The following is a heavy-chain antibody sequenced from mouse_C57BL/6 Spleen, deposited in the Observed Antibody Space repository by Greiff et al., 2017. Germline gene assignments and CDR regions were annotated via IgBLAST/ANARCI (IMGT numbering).Heavy chain of an antibody. CDR1: GFNIKNTY. V-gene: IGHV14-3*01. D-gene: IGHD1-1*01. Sequence: VQLQQSVAELVRPGASVKLSCTASGFNIKNTYMHWVKQRPEQGLEWIGRIDPANGNTKYAPKFQGKATITADTSSNTAYLQLSSLTSEDTPIYYCARRDYYDSGYVGYFDVWGTGTTVTVAS. J-gene: IGHJ1*03. CDR3: ARRDYYDSGYVGYFDV. CDR2: IDPANGNT.